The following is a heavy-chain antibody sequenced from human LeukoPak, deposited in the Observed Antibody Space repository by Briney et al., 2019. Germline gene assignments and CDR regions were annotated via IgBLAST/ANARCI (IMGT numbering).Heavy chain of an antibody. CDR3: ARDPRWLTPDCTSTSCYENYFDP. J-gene: IGHJ5*02. CDR2: IYHSGSA. D-gene: IGHD2-2*01. CDR1: GYSISNGYQ. Sequence: SETLSLTCAVSGYSISNGYQWAWIRQPPGKTLEWIGSIYHSGSAHYNPSLKSRFTISVDTSNNHFSLRLSSVTAADTAVYYCARDPRWLTPDCTSTSCYENYFDPWGQGTLVTVSS. V-gene: IGHV4-38-2*02.